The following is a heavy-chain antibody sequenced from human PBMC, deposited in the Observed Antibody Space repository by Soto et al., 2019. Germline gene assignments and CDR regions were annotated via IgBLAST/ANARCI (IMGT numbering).Heavy chain of an antibody. CDR3: AKDGLHYGGLDY. J-gene: IGHJ4*02. CDR1: GFTFSSYG. Sequence: QVQLVESGGGVVQPGRSLRLSCAASGFTFSSYGMHWVRQAPGKGLEWVAVISYDGSNKYYADSVKGRFTISRDNSKNTLYLQMNSLRAEDTAVYYCAKDGLHYGGLDYWGQGTLVTVSS. D-gene: IGHD4-17*01. CDR2: ISYDGSNK. V-gene: IGHV3-30*18.